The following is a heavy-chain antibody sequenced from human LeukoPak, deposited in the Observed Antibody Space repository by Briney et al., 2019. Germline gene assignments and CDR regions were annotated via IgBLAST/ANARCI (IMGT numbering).Heavy chain of an antibody. Sequence: SETLSLTCSVSGGSISGYHWNWIRQSPGKGLQWIANIYYTGNADYNPSLRSRVTISVDTSKNQISLILNSVTAADTAIYYRARRTYCSGGRCYGEYWFDPWGQGTLVTVSS. J-gene: IGHJ5*02. CDR2: IYYTGNA. CDR3: ARRTYCSGGRCYGEYWFDP. V-gene: IGHV4-59*08. D-gene: IGHD2-15*01. CDR1: GGSISGYH.